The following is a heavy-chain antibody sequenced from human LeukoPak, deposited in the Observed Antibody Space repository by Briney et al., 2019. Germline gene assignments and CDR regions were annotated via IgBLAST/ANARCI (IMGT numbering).Heavy chain of an antibody. CDR1: GGTFSSYA. CDR2: IIPIFGTA. J-gene: IGHJ4*02. V-gene: IGHV1-69*13. Sequence: GASVKVSCKASGGTFSSYAISWVRQAPGQGLEWMGGIIPIFGTANYAQKFQGRVTITADESTSTAYMELSSLRSEDTAVYYCARGRFRRGYSYGYLDWGQGTLVTVSS. CDR3: ARGRFRRGYSYGYLD. D-gene: IGHD5-18*01.